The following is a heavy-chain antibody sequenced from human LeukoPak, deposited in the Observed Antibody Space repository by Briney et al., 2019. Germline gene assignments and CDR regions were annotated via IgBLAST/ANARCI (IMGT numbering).Heavy chain of an antibody. CDR1: GFTFSDYT. V-gene: IGHV3-21*01. J-gene: IGHJ4*02. Sequence: GGSLRLSCAASGFTFSDYTMNWVRQAPGKGLEWVSSISSSSSYIYYADSVKGRFTISRDNAKNSLYLQMNSLRAEDTAVYYCASLKHGRWELLRDYWGQGTLVTVSS. D-gene: IGHD1-26*01. CDR2: ISSSSSYI. CDR3: ASLKHGRWELLRDY.